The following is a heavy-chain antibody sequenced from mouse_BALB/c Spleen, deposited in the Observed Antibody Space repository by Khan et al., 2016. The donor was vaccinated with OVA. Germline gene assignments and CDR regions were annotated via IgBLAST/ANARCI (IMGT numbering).Heavy chain of an antibody. Sequence: IQLVQSGPELVKPGASVRISCKASGYTFTDYNLDWVKQSHEKSLEWIGYIYPNNGGTGYNQKFKTTAKLTVDKSSSPVYMELSSLTSEDSAVYYCVRSGYGTLAFWSRGSLVTVSP. CDR1: GYTFTDYN. CDR2: IYPNNGGT. D-gene: IGHD1-2*01. J-gene: IGHJ3*01. CDR3: VRSGYGTLAF. V-gene: IGHV1S29*02.